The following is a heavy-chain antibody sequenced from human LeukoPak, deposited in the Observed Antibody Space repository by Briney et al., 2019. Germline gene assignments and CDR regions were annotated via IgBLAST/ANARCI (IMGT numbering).Heavy chain of an antibody. CDR3: ARGGDNWNFY. J-gene: IGHJ4*02. CDR2: INHSGST. CDR1: GGSFSGYY. Sequence: PSETLSLTCAVYGGSFSGYYWSWIRQPPGKGLEWIGEINHSGSTNYNPSLKSRVTISVDTSKNQFFLNLNSVTAADTAVYYCARGGDNWNFYWGQGTLVTVS. D-gene: IGHD1-1*01. V-gene: IGHV4-34*01.